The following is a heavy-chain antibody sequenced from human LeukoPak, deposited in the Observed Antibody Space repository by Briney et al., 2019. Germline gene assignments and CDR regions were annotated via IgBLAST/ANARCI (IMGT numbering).Heavy chain of an antibody. D-gene: IGHD3-22*01. CDR3: ARGGSLTYYDSSGYYLHYYYYGMDV. V-gene: IGHV1-18*01. CDR2: ISVYNGNT. CDR1: GYTFTTYG. Sequence: AASVKVSCKASGYTFTTYGISWVRQAPGQGLEWMGWISVYNGNTNYAQKLQDRVTMTTDTSASTAYMELSSLRSEDTAVYYCARGGSLTYYDSSGYYLHYYYYGMDVWGQGTTVTVSS. J-gene: IGHJ6*02.